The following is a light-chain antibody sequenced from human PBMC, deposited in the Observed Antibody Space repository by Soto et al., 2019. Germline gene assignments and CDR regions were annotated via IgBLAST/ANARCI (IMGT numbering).Light chain of an antibody. V-gene: IGKV1-5*01. CDR1: QSVSSW. CDR2: GAS. Sequence: DIQMTQSPSTLSASVGDRVTITCRASQSVSSWLAWYHQKPGKATHLLIYGASAVEAGAPSRISGGGSGTEFHLTSLSLQHDDVGTYYCQQDHDDPTFDQGTRVEV. CDR3: QQDHDDPT. J-gene: IGKJ1*01.